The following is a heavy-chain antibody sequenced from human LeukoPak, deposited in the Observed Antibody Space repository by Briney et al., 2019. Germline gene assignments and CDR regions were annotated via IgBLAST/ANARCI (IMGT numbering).Heavy chain of an antibody. J-gene: IGHJ4*02. CDR2: ISGRGGRT. CDR1: GFTLSSYA. D-gene: IGHD2-21*02. V-gene: IGHV3-23*01. CDR3: AKDQPPFVVVTAILGAYFDY. Sequence: GGSLRLSCAASGFTLSSYAMSWVRQAPGKGLEWVSGISGRGGRTYYADSVKGRFTISRDNSKNTLYLQMNSLRAEDTAVYYCAKDQPPFVVVTAILGAYFDYWGQGTLVTVSS.